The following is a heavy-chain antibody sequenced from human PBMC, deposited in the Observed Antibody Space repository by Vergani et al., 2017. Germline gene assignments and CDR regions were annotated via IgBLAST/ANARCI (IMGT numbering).Heavy chain of an antibody. CDR2: IIPTLGTA. Sequence: QVQLVQSGAEVKKPGSSVKVSCKASGGTFSSYAISWVRQAPGQGLEWMGRIIPTLGTANYAQKFQGRVTITADESTSTAYMELSSLRAEETAVYYCARDQGMAAADYWGEGTLVTVSS. CDR1: GGTFSSYA. D-gene: IGHD6-13*01. CDR3: ARDQGMAAADY. J-gene: IGHJ4*02. V-gene: IGHV1-69*11.